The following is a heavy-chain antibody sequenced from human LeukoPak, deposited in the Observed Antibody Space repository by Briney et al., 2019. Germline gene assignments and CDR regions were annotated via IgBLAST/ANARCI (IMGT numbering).Heavy chain of an antibody. D-gene: IGHD1-26*01. CDR1: GYSFTTYW. CDR2: IYPGDSDT. Sequence: KHGESLKISCKGSGYSFTTYWIGWVRQMPGKGLEWMGIIYPGDSDTRYSPSFQGQVTISADKSISTAYLQWSSLEASDTAMYYCARIIVGATNWFDPWGQGTLVTVSS. V-gene: IGHV5-51*01. CDR3: ARIIVGATNWFDP. J-gene: IGHJ5*02.